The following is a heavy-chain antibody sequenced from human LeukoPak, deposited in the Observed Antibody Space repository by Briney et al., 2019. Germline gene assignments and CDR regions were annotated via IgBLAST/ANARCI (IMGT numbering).Heavy chain of an antibody. J-gene: IGHJ4*02. CDR1: GFTFSSYG. V-gene: IGHV3-30*18. Sequence: SGGSLRLSCAASGFTFSSYGMHWVRQAPGKGLEWVAVISYDGSNKYYADSVKGRFTISRDNSKNTLDLQMSSLRADDTAVYYCAKGSASSRPYYFDYWGQGALVTVSS. D-gene: IGHD2-15*01. CDR3: AKGSASSRPYYFDY. CDR2: ISYDGSNK.